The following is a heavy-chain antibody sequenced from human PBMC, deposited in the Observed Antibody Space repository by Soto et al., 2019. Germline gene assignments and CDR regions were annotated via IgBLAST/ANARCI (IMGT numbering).Heavy chain of an antibody. D-gene: IGHD1-26*01. J-gene: IGHJ5*02. Sequence: QVQLVESGGGVVQPGRSLRLSCAASGFTFSSYGMHWVRQAPGKGLEWVAVIWYDGSNKYYADSVKGRFTISRDNSKNTLYLQMNSLRVEDTAVYYCASAVGAGWFDPWGQGTLVTVSS. V-gene: IGHV3-33*01. CDR3: ASAVGAGWFDP. CDR1: GFTFSSYG. CDR2: IWYDGSNK.